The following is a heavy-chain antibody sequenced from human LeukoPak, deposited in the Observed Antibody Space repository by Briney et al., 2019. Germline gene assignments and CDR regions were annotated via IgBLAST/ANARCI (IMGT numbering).Heavy chain of an antibody. Sequence: ASVKVSCKASGYTFTNYGISWVRQAPGQGLEWMGWISAYNGNTNYAQKLQGRVTMTTDTSTSTAYMELRSLRSDDTAVYYCARVYSSSWYPELYYYYYYMDVWGKGTAVTVSS. J-gene: IGHJ6*03. CDR1: GYTFTNYG. V-gene: IGHV1-18*01. CDR2: ISAYNGNT. D-gene: IGHD6-13*01. CDR3: ARVYSSSWYPELYYYYYYMDV.